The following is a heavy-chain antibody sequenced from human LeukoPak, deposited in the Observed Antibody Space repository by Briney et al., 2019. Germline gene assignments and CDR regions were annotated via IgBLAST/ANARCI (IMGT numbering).Heavy chain of an antibody. CDR2: IYSGGRA. J-gene: IGHJ4*02. CDR3: ARAPFRGYSTGWYRYLDC. Sequence: QPGGSLRLSCAASGFSVSDNYMSWVRQAPGKGLEWVSVIYSGGRAYYADSVKGRFTISRDRSKNTLFLQMDSLRAEDTAVYYCARAPFRGYSTGWYRYLDCWGQGNLVTVSS. D-gene: IGHD6-19*01. V-gene: IGHV3-66*01. CDR1: GFSVSDNY.